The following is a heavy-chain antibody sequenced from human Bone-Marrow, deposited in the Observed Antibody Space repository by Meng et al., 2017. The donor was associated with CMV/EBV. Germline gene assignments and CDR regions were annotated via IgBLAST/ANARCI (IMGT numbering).Heavy chain of an antibody. CDR2: ISSSSSYI. CDR3: AFSYGYYYYYYGMDV. Sequence: GGSLRLSCAASGFTFSSYSMNWVRQAPGKGLEWVSSISSSSSYIYYADSVKGRFTISRDNAKNSLYLQMNSLRAEDTAVYYCAFSYGYYYYYYGMDVLGQGTTVTVSS. J-gene: IGHJ6*02. D-gene: IGHD2/OR15-2a*01. CDR1: GFTFSSYS. V-gene: IGHV3-21*01.